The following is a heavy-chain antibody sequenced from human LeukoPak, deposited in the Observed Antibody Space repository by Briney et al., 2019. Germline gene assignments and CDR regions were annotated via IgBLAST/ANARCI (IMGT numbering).Heavy chain of an antibody. V-gene: IGHV3-23*01. CDR2: ISDNVGRT. CDR1: GFTFSSYG. CDR3: AKDLGLRYFDWLLFADAFDI. D-gene: IGHD3-9*01. J-gene: IGHJ3*02. Sequence: GGSLRLSCAASGFTFSSYGMSWVRQAPGKGLEWVSTISDNVGRTYYADSVKGRFTISRDNSKNTLYLQMNGLRAEDTAVYYCAKDLGLRYFDWLLFADAFDIWGQGTMVTVSS.